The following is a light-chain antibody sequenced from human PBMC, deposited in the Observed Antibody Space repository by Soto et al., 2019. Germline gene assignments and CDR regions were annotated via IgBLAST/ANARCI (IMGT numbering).Light chain of an antibody. J-gene: IGKJ1*01. CDR1: QSISSW. CDR2: KAS. CDR3: QQYNSYSPWT. V-gene: IGKV1-5*03. Sequence: DFQMTQSPSTLSAFVGDRVTITFRASQSISSWLAWYQQKPGKAPKLLIYKASSLESGVPSRFSGSGSGTEFTLTISSLQPDDFATYYCQQYNSYSPWTFGQGTKVDIK.